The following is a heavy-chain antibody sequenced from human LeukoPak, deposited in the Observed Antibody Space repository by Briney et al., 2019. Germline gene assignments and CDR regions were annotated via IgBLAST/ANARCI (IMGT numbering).Heavy chain of an antibody. CDR3: ASPEPTSSSWYGGGFDP. CDR1: GFTFSSYE. CDR2: ISSSGSTI. D-gene: IGHD6-13*01. V-gene: IGHV3-48*03. J-gene: IGHJ5*02. Sequence: PEGSLRLSCAASGFTFSSYEMNWVRQAPGKGLEWVSYISSSGSTIYYADSVKGRFTISRDNAKNSLYLQMNSLRAEDTAVYYCASPEPTSSSWYGGGFDPWGQGTLVTVSS.